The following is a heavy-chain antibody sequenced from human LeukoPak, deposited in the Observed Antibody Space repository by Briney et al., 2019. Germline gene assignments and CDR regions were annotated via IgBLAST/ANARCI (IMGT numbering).Heavy chain of an antibody. V-gene: IGHV1-2*06. CDR2: VNPISGGT. J-gene: IGHJ4*02. Sequence: GASVKVSCKASGYTFTCYYMHWVRQAPGQGREWMGRVNPISGGTTHAQQFPARVPMTRDTSISTAYMELSRLRSDDTAVYYCARDLGSSGWTEEAYFDYWGQGTLVTVSS. CDR3: ARDLGSSGWTEEAYFDY. CDR1: GYTFTCYY. D-gene: IGHD6-19*01.